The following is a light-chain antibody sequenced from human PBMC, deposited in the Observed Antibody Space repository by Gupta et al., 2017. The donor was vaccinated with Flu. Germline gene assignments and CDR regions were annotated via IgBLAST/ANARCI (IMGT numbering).Light chain of an antibody. CDR1: SSDVGRYNY. CDR3: SSFTSSLTWV. J-gene: IGLJ3*02. Sequence: QSALTQPASVSGSPGQSITISCTGTSSDVGRYNYVSWFQQYPGKAPKLMIYEVSKWPSGVSNRFSGSKSGNTASLTISGLQAEDEADYYCSSFTSSLTWVFGGGTKLTVL. V-gene: IGLV2-14*01. CDR2: EVS.